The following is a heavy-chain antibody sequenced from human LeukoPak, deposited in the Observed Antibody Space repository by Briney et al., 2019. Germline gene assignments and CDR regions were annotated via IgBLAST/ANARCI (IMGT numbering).Heavy chain of an antibody. D-gene: IGHD4-17*01. CDR2: INPSGGST. CDR3: AREAPGGAVHDYGDYWFDP. J-gene: IGHJ5*02. Sequence: WASVKVSCKASGYTFTSYYMHWVRQAPGQGLEWMGIINPSGGSTSYAQKFQGRVTMTRDTSTSTVYMELSSLRSEDTAVYYCAREAPGGAVHDYGDYWFDPWGQGTLVTVSS. CDR1: GYTFTSYY. V-gene: IGHV1-46*01.